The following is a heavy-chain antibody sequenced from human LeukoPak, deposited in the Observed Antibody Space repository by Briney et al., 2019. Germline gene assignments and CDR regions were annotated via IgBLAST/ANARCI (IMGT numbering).Heavy chain of an antibody. D-gene: IGHD2-15*01. V-gene: IGHV1-18*01. CDR3: ARDRGVVVAAMGY. J-gene: IGHJ4*02. CDR1: GYTFTSYG. Sequence: GASVKVSCKASGYTFTSYGISRVRHAPGQGLEWTGWISAYNGNTNYAQKLQGRVTMTTDTSTSTAYTELRSLRSDDTAVYYCARDRGVVVAAMGYWGQGTLVTVSS. CDR2: ISAYNGNT.